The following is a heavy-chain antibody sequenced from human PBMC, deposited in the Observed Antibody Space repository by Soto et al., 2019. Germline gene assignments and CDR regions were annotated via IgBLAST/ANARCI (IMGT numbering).Heavy chain of an antibody. J-gene: IGHJ6*02. CDR2: IKQDGSEK. D-gene: IGHD3-9*01. Sequence: HPGGSLRLSCAASGFTFSSYWMSWVRQAPGKGLEWVANIKQDGSEKYYVDSVKGRFTISRDNAKNSLYLQMNSLRAEDTAVYYCARDELQRYFDWLSSYYYYGMDVWGQGTTVTVSS. CDR1: GFTFSSYW. CDR3: ARDELQRYFDWLSSYYYYGMDV. V-gene: IGHV3-7*01.